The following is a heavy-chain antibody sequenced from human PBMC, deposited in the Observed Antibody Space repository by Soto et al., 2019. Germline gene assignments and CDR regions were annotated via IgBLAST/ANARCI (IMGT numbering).Heavy chain of an antibody. D-gene: IGHD2-15*01. CDR2: ISGSGGST. V-gene: IGHV3-23*01. CDR3: EKDRVAATRFYYYGMDV. CDR1: GFTFSSYA. J-gene: IGHJ6*02. Sequence: PGGSLRLSCAASGFTFSSYAMSWVRQAPGKGLEWVSAISGSGGSTYYADSVKGRFTISRDNSKNTLYLQMNSLRAEDTAVYYCEKDRVAATRFYYYGMDVWGQWTTVTVSS.